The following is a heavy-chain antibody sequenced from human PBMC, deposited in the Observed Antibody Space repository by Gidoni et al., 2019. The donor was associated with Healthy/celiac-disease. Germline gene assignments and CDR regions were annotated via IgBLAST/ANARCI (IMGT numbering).Heavy chain of an antibody. CDR3: AADPTDRSAWIQLWLPKNDAFDI. CDR1: GFTFTSSA. J-gene: IGHJ3*02. V-gene: IGHV1-58*01. Sequence: QMQLVQSGPEVQKPGTSVKVSCKASGFTFTSSAVQWVRQARGQRLEWIGWIVVGSGNTNYAQKFQERVTITRDMSTSTAYMELSSLRSEDTAVYYCAADPTDRSAWIQLWLPKNDAFDIWGQGTMVTVSS. D-gene: IGHD5-18*01. CDR2: IVVGSGNT.